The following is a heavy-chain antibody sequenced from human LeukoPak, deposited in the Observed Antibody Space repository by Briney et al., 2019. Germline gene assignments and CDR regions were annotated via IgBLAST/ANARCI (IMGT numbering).Heavy chain of an antibody. CDR1: GGSFSGYY. CDR2: INHSGST. CDR3: ARHGGSSWSRYYFDF. Sequence: SETLSLTCAVYGGSFSGYYWSWIRQPPGKGLEWIGEINHSGSTNYNPSLKNRVTISVDTSKNQFSLKLTSVTAADTAVYYCARHGGSSWSRYYFDFWGQGTLVTVSS. D-gene: IGHD6-13*01. J-gene: IGHJ4*02. V-gene: IGHV4-34*01.